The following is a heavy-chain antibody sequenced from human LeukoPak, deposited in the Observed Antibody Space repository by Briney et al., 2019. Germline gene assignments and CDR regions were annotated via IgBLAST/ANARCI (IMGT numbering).Heavy chain of an antibody. D-gene: IGHD5-18*01. J-gene: IGHJ5*02. V-gene: IGHV1-46*01. Sequence: ASVKVPCKASGYTFTSYYMHWVRQAPGQGLEWMGIINPSGGNTNYAQKFQGRVTMTRDMSTSTVYMELSSLRSEDTAMYYCARALPHRRLMDTTMEQHWFDPWGQGTLVTVSS. CDR2: INPSGGNT. CDR1: GYTFTSYY. CDR3: ARALPHRRLMDTTMEQHWFDP.